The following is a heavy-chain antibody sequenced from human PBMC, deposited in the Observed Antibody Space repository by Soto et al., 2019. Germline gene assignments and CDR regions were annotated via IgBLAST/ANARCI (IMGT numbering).Heavy chain of an antibody. D-gene: IGHD2-2*01. CDR1: GFTFSSYA. V-gene: IGHV3-23*01. J-gene: IGHJ6*02. CDR3: AKDTAVVPPNAWPGMDV. CDR2: ITGSGGST. Sequence: GGSLRLSCAASGFTFSSYAMNWVRQAPGKGLEWVSAITGSGGSTYYADSVKGRFTISRDKSRNTLSLQMNSLRAEDTAVYYCAKDTAVVPPNAWPGMDVWGQGTTVTVSS.